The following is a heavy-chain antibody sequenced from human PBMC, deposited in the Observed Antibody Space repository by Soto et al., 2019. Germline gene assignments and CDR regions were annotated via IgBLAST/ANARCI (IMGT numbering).Heavy chain of an antibody. V-gene: IGHV1-18*04. CDR3: ARWISGSYSDWFDP. Sequence: QVQLVQSEAEVKESGASVKVSCKASGYIFTMYGVTWVRQAPGQGLEWMGWISAHNGKTNYAQNLQGRVPMTTDTSTSTAYMELRSLRSDDTAIYFCARWISGSYSDWFDPWGQGTLVTVSS. CDR2: ISAHNGKT. J-gene: IGHJ5*02. CDR1: GYIFTMYG. D-gene: IGHD1-26*01.